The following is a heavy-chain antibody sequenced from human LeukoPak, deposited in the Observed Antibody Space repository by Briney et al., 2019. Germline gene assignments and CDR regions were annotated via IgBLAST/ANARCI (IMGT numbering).Heavy chain of an antibody. Sequence: PGGSLRLSCAASGFTFRNYWMSWVRQAPGKGQERVANIRQDGSEKYYVDSVKGRFTISRDNARNSLYLQMNSLRAEDTALYYCARDLGYCSGGSCYDHYFDYWGQGTLVTVSS. J-gene: IGHJ4*02. D-gene: IGHD2-15*01. V-gene: IGHV3-7*01. CDR2: IRQDGSEK. CDR3: ARDLGYCSGGSCYDHYFDY. CDR1: GFTFRNYW.